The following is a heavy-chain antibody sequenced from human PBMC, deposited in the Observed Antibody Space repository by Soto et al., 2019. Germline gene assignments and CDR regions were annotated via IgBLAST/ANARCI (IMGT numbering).Heavy chain of an antibody. V-gene: IGHV3-30*18. Sequence: QVQLVESGGGVVQPGRSLRLSCAASGFTFSSYGMHWVRQAPGKGLEWVADISYDGSNKYYADSVKGRFTISRDNSKNTLYLQMNSLRAEDKAVYYCAKDRDSYSGYDLAYGMDVWGQGTTVTVSS. D-gene: IGHD5-12*01. J-gene: IGHJ6*02. CDR3: AKDRDSYSGYDLAYGMDV. CDR2: ISYDGSNK. CDR1: GFTFSSYG.